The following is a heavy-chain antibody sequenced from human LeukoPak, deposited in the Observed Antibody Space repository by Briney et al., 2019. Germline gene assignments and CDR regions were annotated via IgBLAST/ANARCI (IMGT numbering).Heavy chain of an antibody. J-gene: IGHJ3*02. V-gene: IGHV4-59*01. CDR1: GGSISSYY. CDR2: IYYSGST. Sequence: SETLSLTCTVSGGSISSYYWSWIRQPPGKGLEWIGYIYYSGSTNYNPSLKSRVTISVDTSKNQFSLKLSSVTAADTAVYYCAREDTAMAYDAFDIWGQGTMVTVSS. CDR3: AREDTAMAYDAFDI. D-gene: IGHD5-18*01.